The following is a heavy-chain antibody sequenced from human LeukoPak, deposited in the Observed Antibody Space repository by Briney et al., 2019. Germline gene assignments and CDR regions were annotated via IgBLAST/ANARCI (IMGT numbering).Heavy chain of an antibody. J-gene: IGHJ6*03. Sequence: GGSLRLSCAASGFTFSSYAMSWVRQAPGKGLEWVSAISGSGGSTHYADSVRGRFTISRDNSKNTLYLQMNSLRAEDTAVYYCVKDATMIVVVKYYYMDVWGKGTTVTVSS. CDR2: ISGSGGST. CDR1: GFTFSSYA. V-gene: IGHV3-23*01. CDR3: VKDATMIVVVKYYYMDV. D-gene: IGHD3-22*01.